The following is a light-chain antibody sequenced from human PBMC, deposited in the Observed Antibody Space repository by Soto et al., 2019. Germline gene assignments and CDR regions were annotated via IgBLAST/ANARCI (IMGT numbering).Light chain of an antibody. J-gene: IGKJ1*01. V-gene: IGKV3-20*01. CDR2: GAS. CDR1: QSVSSY. CDR3: QQYGSSGRT. Sequence: EIVLTQSPGTLSLSPGERATLSCRASQSVSSYLAWYQQKPGQAPRLLIYGASSRATGIPDRFSGSGSGTDFTLTISRLEPEDFAVYYCQQYGSSGRTFGQGTKVDI.